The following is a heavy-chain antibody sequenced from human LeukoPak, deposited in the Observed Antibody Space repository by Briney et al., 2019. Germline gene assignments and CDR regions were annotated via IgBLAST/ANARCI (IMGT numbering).Heavy chain of an antibody. Sequence: QAGGSLRLSCAASGFTFSSYSMNWVRQAPGKGLEWVSYISSSSSTIYYADSVKGRFTISRDNAKNSLYLQMNSLRAEDTAVYYCAGGDLLGGFYFDYWGQGTLVTVSS. CDR3: AGGDLLGGFYFDY. D-gene: IGHD3-16*01. CDR1: GFTFSSYS. J-gene: IGHJ4*02. CDR2: ISSSSSTI. V-gene: IGHV3-48*01.